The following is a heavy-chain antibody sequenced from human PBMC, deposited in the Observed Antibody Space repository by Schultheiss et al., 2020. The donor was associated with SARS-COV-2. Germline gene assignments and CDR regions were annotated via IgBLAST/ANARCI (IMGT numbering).Heavy chain of an antibody. CDR2: IYYSGST. CDR3: ARENNWNPPNWVDP. Sequence: SETLSLTCTVSGGSIRSSSYYWGWIRQPPGKGLEWIGSIYYSGSTYYNPSLKSRVTISGDTSKNQVSLYLNSVTAADTAVYYCARENNWNPPNWVDPWGQGTLVTVSS. D-gene: IGHD1-20*01. V-gene: IGHV4-39*07. J-gene: IGHJ5*02. CDR1: GGSIRSSSYY.